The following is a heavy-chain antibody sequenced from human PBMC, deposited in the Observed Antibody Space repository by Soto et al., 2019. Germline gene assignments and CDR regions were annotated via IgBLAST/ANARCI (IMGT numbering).Heavy chain of an antibody. CDR2: ISYDGSNK. V-gene: IGHV3-30*18. CDR1: GFTFSSYG. J-gene: IGHJ6*03. CDR3: AKSPCYYYYMDV. Sequence: QVQLVESGGGVVQPGRSLRLSCAASGFTFSSYGMHWVRQAPGKGLEWVAVISYDGSNKYYADSVKGRFTISRDNSKNTLYLQMNSLRAEDTAVYYCAKSPCYYYYMDVWGKGTTVTVSS.